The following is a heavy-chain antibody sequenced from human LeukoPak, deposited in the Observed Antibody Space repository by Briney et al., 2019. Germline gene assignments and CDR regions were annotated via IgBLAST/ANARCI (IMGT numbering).Heavy chain of an antibody. J-gene: IGHJ3*02. CDR1: GFTFSDYT. Sequence: GGSLRLSCAASGFTFSDYTMNWVRQAPGKGLEWVSSISSGGTYKYYADSVKGRFTISRDNAQNSLYLQMNSLRAEDSSVYYCARPTTVTTLSADAFDIWGQGTMVTVSS. CDR2: ISSGGTYK. D-gene: IGHD4-17*01. CDR3: ARPTTVTTLSADAFDI. V-gene: IGHV3-21*01.